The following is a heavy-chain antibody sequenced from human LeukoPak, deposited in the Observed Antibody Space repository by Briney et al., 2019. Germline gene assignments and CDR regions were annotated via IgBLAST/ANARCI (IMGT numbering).Heavy chain of an antibody. D-gene: IGHD2-2*01. CDR3: ARCSSTSPYYFDY. V-gene: IGHV4-59*01. Sequence: SETLSLTCAVYGGSFSGYYWSWIRQPPGKGLEWIGYIYYSGSTNYNPSLKSRVTISVDTSKNQFSLKLSSVTAADTAVYYCARCSSTSPYYFDYWGQGTLVTVSS. CDR2: IYYSGST. CDR1: GGSFSGYY. J-gene: IGHJ4*02.